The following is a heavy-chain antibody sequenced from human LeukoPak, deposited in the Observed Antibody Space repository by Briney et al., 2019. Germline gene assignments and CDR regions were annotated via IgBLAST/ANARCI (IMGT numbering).Heavy chain of an antibody. Sequence: SETLSLTCAVYGGSFSGYYWSWIRQPPGKGLEWIGEINHSGSTNYNPSLKSRVTISVDTSKNQFSLKLSSVTAADTAVYYCARGVAYSSSWYWRFGAFDIWGQGTMVTVSS. CDR3: ARGVAYSSSWYWRFGAFDI. V-gene: IGHV4-34*01. J-gene: IGHJ3*02. D-gene: IGHD6-13*01. CDR2: INHSGST. CDR1: GGSFSGYY.